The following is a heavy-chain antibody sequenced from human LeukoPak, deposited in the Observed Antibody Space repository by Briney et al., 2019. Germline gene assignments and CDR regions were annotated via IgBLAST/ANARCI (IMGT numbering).Heavy chain of an antibody. Sequence: GGPLRLSCAASGFTFSGYEMNWVRQAPGKWLEWVSYISSSGSTIYYADSVKGRFTISRDNAKNSLYLQMNSLRAEDTAVYYCARGGGSGGWFDPWGQGTLVTVSS. J-gene: IGHJ5*02. V-gene: IGHV3-48*03. D-gene: IGHD2-15*01. CDR2: ISSSGSTI. CDR3: ARGGGSGGWFDP. CDR1: GFTFSGYE.